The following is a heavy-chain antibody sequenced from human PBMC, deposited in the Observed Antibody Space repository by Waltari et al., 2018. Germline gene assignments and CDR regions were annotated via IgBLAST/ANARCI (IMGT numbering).Heavy chain of an antibody. Sequence: EVQLVESGGGLVQPGRSLRLSCAASGFTFSSYWMHWVRQAPGKGLVWVSRINSAGSTTTYTDSVKGRFTISRDNAKNTLYLQMNSLRAEDTAVYYCARVAVTTPWYFDLWGRGTLVTVSS. D-gene: IGHD2-21*02. CDR1: GFTFSSYW. J-gene: IGHJ2*01. CDR2: INSAGSTT. V-gene: IGHV3-74*01. CDR3: ARVAVTTPWYFDL.